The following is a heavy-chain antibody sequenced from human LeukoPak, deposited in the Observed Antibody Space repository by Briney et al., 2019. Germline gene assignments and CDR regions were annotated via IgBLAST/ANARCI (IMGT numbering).Heavy chain of an antibody. J-gene: IGHJ4*02. CDR1: AFTFTRNA. V-gene: IGHV3-23*01. CDR2: IGGRGDKT. Sequence: PGGSLRLSRAAAAFTFTRNAISWVRHAPGKGRESVSTIGGRGDKTFYADSVKGRFTISRDNSKNMVHLQMNSLTGEDTALYYCVRRGDASSGWGDHDFWGQGALVTVSS. CDR3: VRRGDASSGWGDHDF. D-gene: IGHD6-19*01.